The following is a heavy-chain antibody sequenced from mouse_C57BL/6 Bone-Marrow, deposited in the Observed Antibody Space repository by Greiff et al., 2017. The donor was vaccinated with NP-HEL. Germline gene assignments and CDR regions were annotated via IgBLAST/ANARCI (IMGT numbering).Heavy chain of an antibody. CDR3: KGYYGSSGAY. J-gene: IGHJ3*01. CDR1: GYTFTSYW. D-gene: IGHD1-1*01. CDR2: IYPGNSDT. Sequence: VQLQQSGTVLARPGASVKMSCKTSGYTFTSYWMHWVKQRPGQGLEWIGAIYPGNSDTSYNQKFKGKAKLTAVTSASTAYMELSSLTNEDSAVYYCKGYYGSSGAYWGQGTLVTVSA. V-gene: IGHV1-5*01.